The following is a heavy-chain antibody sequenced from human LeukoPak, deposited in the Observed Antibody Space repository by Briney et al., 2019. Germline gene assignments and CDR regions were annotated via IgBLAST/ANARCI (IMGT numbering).Heavy chain of an antibody. V-gene: IGHV1-69*06. J-gene: IGHJ3*02. CDR3: ARGSYCSSTSCRNDAFDI. Sequence: ASVKVSCKASGGTFSSYAISWVRQAPGQGLEWMGGIIPIFGTANYAQKFQGRVTITADKSTSTAYMELSSLRSEDTAVYYCARGSYCSSTSCRNDAFDIRGQGTMVTVSS. D-gene: IGHD2-2*01. CDR2: IIPIFGTA. CDR1: GGTFSSYA.